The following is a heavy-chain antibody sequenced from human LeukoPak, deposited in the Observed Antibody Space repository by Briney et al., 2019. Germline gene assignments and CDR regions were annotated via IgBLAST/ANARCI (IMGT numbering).Heavy chain of an antibody. J-gene: IGHJ4*02. Sequence: NPSETLSLTCAVYGGSFSGYYWSWIRQPPGKALEWIGEINHSGSTNYNPSLKSRVTISLDTSKNQFSLKLSSVTAADTAVYYCAGHHPRNTVDFWGQGTLVTVSS. V-gene: IGHV4-34*01. CDR3: AGHHPRNTVDF. CDR2: INHSGST. CDR1: GGSFSGYY. D-gene: IGHD2/OR15-2a*01.